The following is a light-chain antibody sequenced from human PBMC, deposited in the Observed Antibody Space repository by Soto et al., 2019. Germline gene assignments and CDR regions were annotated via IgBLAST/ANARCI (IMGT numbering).Light chain of an antibody. CDR1: QSVLYNSNNKNY. V-gene: IGKV4-1*01. CDR2: WAS. J-gene: IGKJ1*01. CDR3: QQYYSHWT. Sequence: DIVMTQSPDSLAVSLGERATINCKSSQSVLYNSNNKNYLAWYRQKPGQPPKLLIYWASTRESGVPDRFSGRESATDFNLTISRLQAAHEAVYYCQQYYSHWTFEEGTKVEIK.